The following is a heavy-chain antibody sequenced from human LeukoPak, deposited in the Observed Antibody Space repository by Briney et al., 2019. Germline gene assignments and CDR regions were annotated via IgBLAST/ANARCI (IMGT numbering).Heavy chain of an antibody. CDR1: GFTFRSYW. J-gene: IGHJ4*02. D-gene: IGHD2/OR15-2a*01. CDR2: IKQDTDER. CDR3: ARDFQNIATDY. V-gene: IGHV3-7*01. Sequence: GGSLRLSCTVSGFTFRSYWMTWVRQAPGKGLEWVAYIKQDTDERAYVDSVKGRFTISRDNAKNSLYLQMNNLRVDDTAVYYCARDFQNIATDYWGREPWSPSPQ.